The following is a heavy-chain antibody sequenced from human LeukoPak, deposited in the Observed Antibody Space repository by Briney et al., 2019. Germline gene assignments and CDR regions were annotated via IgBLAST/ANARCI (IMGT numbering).Heavy chain of an antibody. CDR1: GYTFAIYG. CDR3: AREGSGRYYYYMDV. D-gene: IGHD3-10*01. J-gene: IGHJ6*03. Sequence: ASVRVSCKASGYTFAIYGISWVRQAPGQGLDWMGWISSDNGYTNYAQKFQGRVTMTTDTSTNTAYMELRSLRSDDTAVYYCAREGSGRYYYYMDVWGKGTTVTVSS. CDR2: ISSDNGYT. V-gene: IGHV1-18*04.